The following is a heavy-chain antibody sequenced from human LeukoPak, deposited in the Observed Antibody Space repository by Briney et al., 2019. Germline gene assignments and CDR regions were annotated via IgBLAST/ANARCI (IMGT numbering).Heavy chain of an antibody. J-gene: IGHJ5*02. CDR1: GGSFSGYY. D-gene: IGHD2-2*01. CDR2: INHSGST. Sequence: SETLSLTCAVYGGSFSGYYWSWIRQPPGKGLEWIGEINHSGSTNYNPSLKSRVTISVDTSKNQFSLKLSSVTAADTAVYYCARGRGRPLGYCSSTSCYGWFDPWGQGTLVTVSS. CDR3: ARGRGRPLGYCSSTSCYGWFDP. V-gene: IGHV4-34*01.